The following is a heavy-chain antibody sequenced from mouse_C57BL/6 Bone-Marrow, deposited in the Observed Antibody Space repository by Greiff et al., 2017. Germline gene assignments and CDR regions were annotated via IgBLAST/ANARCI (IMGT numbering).Heavy chain of an antibody. CDR2: ISGGGGNT. D-gene: IGHD1-1*01. Sequence: EVMLVESGGGLVKPGGSLKLSCAASGFTFSSYTMSWVRQTPEKRLQWVAAISGGGGNTYYPDSVKGRFTISRDNDKNILYLRMSSLGSEDTALYYCSRQVTTVLATKYFDVWGTGTTVTVSS. CDR3: SRQVTTVLATKYFDV. V-gene: IGHV5-9*01. CDR1: GFTFSSYT. J-gene: IGHJ1*03.